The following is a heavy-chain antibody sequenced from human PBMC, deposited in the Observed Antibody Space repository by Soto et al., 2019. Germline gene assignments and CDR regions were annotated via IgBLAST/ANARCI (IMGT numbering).Heavy chain of an antibody. CDR2: ISGGGDRA. CDR1: GFTFINYA. CDR3: ARKVLGSTSRPDWWYFDL. D-gene: IGHD2-2*01. V-gene: IGHV3-23*01. Sequence: EVQLLESGGGLVQPGGSLRLSCVGSGFTFINYAMNWVRQTPGKGLEWVSTISGGGDRAFDADTVKGRFTNSRDNSKNTVNLKMNSLRADDTAVYYCARKVLGSTSRPDWWYFDLWGRGTLVTVSS. J-gene: IGHJ2*01.